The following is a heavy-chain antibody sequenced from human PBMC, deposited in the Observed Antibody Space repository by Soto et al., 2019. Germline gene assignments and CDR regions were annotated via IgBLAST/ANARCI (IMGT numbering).Heavy chain of an antibody. Sequence: QVELVQSGAEVKKPGSSVKVSCKASGDTFDIYGFNWVRQAPGEGLEWMGVIIPIFETADNAQKFQGRVSITADKSTSTAYMELGSLTSEDTAVYYCARGGIHFADSSGHALDSWGQGTLISVTS. J-gene: IGHJ4*02. CDR3: ARGGIHFADSSGHALDS. CDR2: IIPIFETA. V-gene: IGHV1-69*06. CDR1: GDTFDIYG. D-gene: IGHD3-22*01.